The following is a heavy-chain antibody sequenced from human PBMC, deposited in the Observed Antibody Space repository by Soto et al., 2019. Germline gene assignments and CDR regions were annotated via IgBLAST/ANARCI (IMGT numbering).Heavy chain of an antibody. Sequence: QVQLQESGPGLVKPSQTLSLTCTVSGASISSAGYFWSWIRQHPGKGLEWIGYISYSGSTYANSSLMSRLTISVETSKNQSSLKLSSVTAAYPAVDYCATGMERRWDASDIWGQGTLVTVSS. D-gene: IGHD1-1*01. CDR1: GASISSAGYF. J-gene: IGHJ3*02. CDR3: ATGMERRWDASDI. CDR2: ISYSGST. V-gene: IGHV4-31*03.